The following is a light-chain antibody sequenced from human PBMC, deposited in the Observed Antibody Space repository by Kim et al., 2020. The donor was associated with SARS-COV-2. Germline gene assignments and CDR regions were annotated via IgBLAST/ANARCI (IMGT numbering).Light chain of an antibody. CDR3: SSYMPIYTVT. J-gene: IGLJ2*01. Sequence: QSALTQPRSVSGSPGQSVTISCTETSSDVGTYNFVSWYQHHPGKAPKLIIYDDSKRPSGVPARFSGSRSASTASLTISGLQAEDEADYYCSSYMPIYTVTFGGGTQLTVL. CDR1: SSDVGTYNF. CDR2: DDS. V-gene: IGLV2-11*01.